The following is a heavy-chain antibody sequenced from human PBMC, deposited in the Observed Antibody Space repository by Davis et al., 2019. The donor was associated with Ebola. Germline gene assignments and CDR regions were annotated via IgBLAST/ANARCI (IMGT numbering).Heavy chain of an antibody. CDR2: IYYSGST. D-gene: IGHD2-2*03. V-gene: IGHV4-59*12. CDR1: GGSICSYY. J-gene: IGHJ5*02. Sequence: GSLRLPCTVSGGSICSYYWSWIRQPPGKGLEWIGYIYYSGSTDYNPSLKSRVTISVETSKNQFSLKLSSVTAADTAVYYCARVRGAGILGYRRFDPWGQGTLVTVSS. CDR3: ARVRGAGILGYRRFDP.